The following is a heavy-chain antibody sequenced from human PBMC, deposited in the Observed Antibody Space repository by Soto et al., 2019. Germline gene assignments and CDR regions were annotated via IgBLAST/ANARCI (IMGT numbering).Heavy chain of an antibody. V-gene: IGHV4-34*01. CDR1: GGSFSGYY. Sequence: PSETLSLTCAVYGGSFSGYYWSWISQPPGEGLEWIGEINHSGSTNYNPSLKSRVTISVDTSKNQFSLKLSSVTAADTAVYYCARGRSRYEYYYYGMDVWGQGTTVTVSS. J-gene: IGHJ6*02. CDR2: INHSGST. D-gene: IGHD1-1*01. CDR3: ARGRSRYEYYYYGMDV.